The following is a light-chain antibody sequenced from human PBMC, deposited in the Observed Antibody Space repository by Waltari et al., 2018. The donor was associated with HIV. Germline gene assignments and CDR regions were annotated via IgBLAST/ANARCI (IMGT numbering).Light chain of an antibody. CDR3: AVWGDSLNGPV. Sequence: QSVLTQPPSASGTPGQRVTISCSGSSSHIGSNTVNWYQQPPGTAPKRLIYSNNQRPSGVPDRVSGSKSGTSASLAISGLQSEDEADYYCAVWGDSLNGPVFGGGTKLTVL. CDR2: SNN. CDR1: SSHIGSNT. J-gene: IGLJ2*01. V-gene: IGLV1-44*01.